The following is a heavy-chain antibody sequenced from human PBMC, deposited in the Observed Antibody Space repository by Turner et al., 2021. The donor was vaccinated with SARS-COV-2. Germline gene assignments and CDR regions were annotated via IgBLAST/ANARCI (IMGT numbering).Heavy chain of an antibody. CDR3: ARGRIMITFGGVFPNWFDP. Sequence: QLQLQESGPGLVKPSETLSLTCPVSVGSICSSSYYWGWILQPPGKGQEWIGSIYYSGSTYYNPSLKSRVTISVDTSKNQFSLKLRSVTAADTAVYYCARGRIMITFGGVFPNWFDPWGQGTLVTVSS. V-gene: IGHV4-39*01. J-gene: IGHJ5*02. CDR2: IYYSGST. D-gene: IGHD3-16*01. CDR1: VGSICSSSYY.